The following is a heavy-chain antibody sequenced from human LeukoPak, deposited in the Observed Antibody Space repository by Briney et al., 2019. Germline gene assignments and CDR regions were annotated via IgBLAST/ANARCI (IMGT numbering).Heavy chain of an antibody. CDR1: GFPFSGYT. Sequence: GESLSLSCAASGFPFSGYTMSWVRQAPGKGLEWVSSILGSGSTSYYADSVKGRFTISRDNSKNTLYLQMNSLRAEDTAVYYCAKDREPDNRWNFDYWGQGTLVTVSS. V-gene: IGHV3-23*01. CDR3: AKDREPDNRWNFDY. J-gene: IGHJ4*02. CDR2: ILGSGSTS. D-gene: IGHD1-1*01.